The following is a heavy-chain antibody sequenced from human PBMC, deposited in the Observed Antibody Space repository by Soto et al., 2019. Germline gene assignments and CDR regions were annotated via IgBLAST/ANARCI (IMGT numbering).Heavy chain of an antibody. CDR3: ARGGSSSDNGMDV. J-gene: IGHJ6*02. Sequence: EVKLVESGGGLVQPGGSLRVSCAASGLTFSTYSMNWVRQAPGKGLEWVSYMSSRSLTIYYTDSVKGRFTISRDNAKNSLYLQMNSLRDEDTAVYYCARGGSSSDNGMDVWGQGTSVTVSS. D-gene: IGHD6-6*01. V-gene: IGHV3-48*02. CDR1: GLTFSTYS. CDR2: MSSRSLTI.